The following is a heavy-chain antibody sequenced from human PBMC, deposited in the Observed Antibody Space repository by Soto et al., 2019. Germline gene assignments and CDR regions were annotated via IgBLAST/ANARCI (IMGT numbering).Heavy chain of an antibody. CDR1: GFTFSNAW. CDR3: STHPAAPFNYYMDA. Sequence: GGSLRLSCAASGFTFSNAWMSWVRQAPGKGLEWVARVKSKTDGGTTDYAAPVKGRFTISRDDSKNTLYLQMNSLKAEDTAVYYCSTHPAAPFNYYMDAWGKGTTVTVSS. D-gene: IGHD2-2*01. V-gene: IGHV3-15*01. CDR2: VKSKTDGGTT. J-gene: IGHJ6*03.